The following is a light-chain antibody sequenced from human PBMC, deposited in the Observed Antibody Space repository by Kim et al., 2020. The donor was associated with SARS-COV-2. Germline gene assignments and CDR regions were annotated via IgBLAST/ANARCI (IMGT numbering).Light chain of an antibody. CDR1: SLRKYY. Sequence: SSELTQDPAVSVALGQTVRITCQGDSLRKYYATWYQQKPGQAPVLLISGKNNRPSGIPDRFSGSSSGNTASLTIAGAQAEDVADYYCNSRDTSHFVIFGGGTQLTVL. CDR3: NSRDTSHFVI. J-gene: IGLJ2*01. V-gene: IGLV3-19*01. CDR2: GKN.